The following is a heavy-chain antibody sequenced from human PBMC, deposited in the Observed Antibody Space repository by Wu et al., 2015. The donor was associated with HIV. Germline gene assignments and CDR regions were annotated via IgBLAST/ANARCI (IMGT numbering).Heavy chain of an antibody. CDR2: INTYKDNT. CDR1: GYTFTNFG. V-gene: IGHV1-18*01. Sequence: QVHLLQSGPAVKKPGTSVKVSCKASGYTFTNFGISWVRQAPGQGLEWLGWINTYKDNTNYAEKFKGRVTMTVDRTTNTAYMELRSLRSDDTALFYCARDTRLSGTKSTYSPLDVWGKRATIIVSS. CDR3: ARDTRLSGTKSTYSPLDV. D-gene: IGHD3-10*01. J-gene: IGHJ6*04.